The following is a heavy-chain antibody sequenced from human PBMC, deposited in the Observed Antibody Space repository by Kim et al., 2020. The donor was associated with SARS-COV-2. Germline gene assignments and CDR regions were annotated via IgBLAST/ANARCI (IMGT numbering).Heavy chain of an antibody. D-gene: IGHD2-2*01. CDR3: ARDVDCSSTSCYFWFDP. J-gene: IGHJ5*02. CDR1: GDSVSSNSAA. CDR2: TYYRSKWYN. V-gene: IGHV6-1*01. Sequence: SQTLSLTCAISGDSVSSNSAAWNWIRQSPSRGLEWLGRTYYRSKWYNDYAVSVKSRITINPDTSKNQFSLQLNSVTPEDTAVYYCARDVDCSSTSCYFWFDPWGQGTLVTVSS.